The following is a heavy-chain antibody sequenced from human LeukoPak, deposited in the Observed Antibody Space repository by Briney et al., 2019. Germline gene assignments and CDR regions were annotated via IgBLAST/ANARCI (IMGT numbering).Heavy chain of an antibody. V-gene: IGHV4-34*01. CDR3: ARRESGVQDY. J-gene: IGHJ4*02. D-gene: IGHD2-8*01. CDR2: INHSGST. CDR1: GGSFSGYY. Sequence: SETLSLTCAVYGGSFSGYYWSWIRQPPGKGLEWLGEINHSGSTNYNPSLKSRVTISVDTSKNQFSLKLSSVTAADTAVYYCARRESGVQDYWGQGTLVTVSS.